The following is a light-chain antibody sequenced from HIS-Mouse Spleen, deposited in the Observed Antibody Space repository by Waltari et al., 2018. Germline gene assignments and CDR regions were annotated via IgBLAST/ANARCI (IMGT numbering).Light chain of an antibody. V-gene: IGLV2-11*01. CDR2: DVS. CDR3: CSYAGSYTFVV. J-gene: IGLJ2*01. CDR1: SSDVGGYNY. Sequence: QSALTQPRSVSGSPGQSVPISCPGTSSDVGGYNYVSWYQQHPGKAPKLMIYDVSKRPSGVPDRFSSSKSGNTASLTISGLQAEDEADYYCCSYAGSYTFVVFGGGTKLTVL.